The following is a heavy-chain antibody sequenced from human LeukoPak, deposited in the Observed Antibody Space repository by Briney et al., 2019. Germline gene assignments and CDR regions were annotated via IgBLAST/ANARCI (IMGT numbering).Heavy chain of an antibody. D-gene: IGHD6-19*01. J-gene: IGHJ4*02. CDR3: ARDEFGSGWYMGY. Sequence: GGSLRLPCAASGFIFSNYAMSWVRQAPGKGLEWVSYISSSSSYTNYADSVKGRFTISRDNAKNSLYLQMNSLRAEDTAVYYCARDEFGSGWYMGYWGQGTLVTVSS. CDR1: GFIFSNYA. CDR2: ISSSSSYT. V-gene: IGHV3-11*06.